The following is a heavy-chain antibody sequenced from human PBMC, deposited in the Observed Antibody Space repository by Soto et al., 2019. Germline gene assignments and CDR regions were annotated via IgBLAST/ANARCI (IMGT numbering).Heavy chain of an antibody. CDR3: ATFYCSSTSCSRKGAFDI. D-gene: IGHD2-2*01. J-gene: IGHJ3*02. CDR1: GYAFTSYG. Sequence: GASVKVSCKASGYAFTSYGISWVRQAPGQGLEWMGWIGAYIGKANYAQKLQGRVTITTDASTSTAYMELSSLRSEDTAVYYCATFYCSSTSCSRKGAFDIWGQGTMVIVAS. CDR2: IGAYIGKA. V-gene: IGHV1-18*01.